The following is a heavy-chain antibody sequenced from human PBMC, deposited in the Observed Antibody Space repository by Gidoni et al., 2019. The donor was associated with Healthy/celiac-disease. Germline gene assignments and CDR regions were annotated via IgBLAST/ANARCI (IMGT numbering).Heavy chain of an antibody. D-gene: IGHD5-12*01. CDR3: ARVPSGYDFGGYWFDP. J-gene: IGHJ5*02. Sequence: QLQLQDSGPGPVTPSQTLSLTCTVSGGSISSCDYYCSWIRQPPGKGLAWIGYIYYSGSTYYNPSLKSRVTISVDTSKNQFSLKLSSVTAADTAVYYCARVPSGYDFGGYWFDPWGQGTLVTVSS. V-gene: IGHV4-30-4*01. CDR1: GGSISSCDYY. CDR2: IYYSGST.